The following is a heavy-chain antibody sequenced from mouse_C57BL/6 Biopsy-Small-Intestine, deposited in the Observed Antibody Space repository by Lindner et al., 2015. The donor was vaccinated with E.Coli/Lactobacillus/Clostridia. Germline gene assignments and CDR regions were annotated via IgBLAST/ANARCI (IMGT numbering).Heavy chain of an antibody. CDR3: ARGYGSTSYWYFDV. D-gene: IGHD1-1*01. CDR1: GYSFTDYN. J-gene: IGHJ1*03. V-gene: IGHV1-39*01. Sequence: VQLQESGPELVKPGASVKISCKASGYSFTDYNMNWVKQSNGKSLEWIGVINPNYGTTNYNQKFKGKATLTVDQSSSTAYMQLNNLTSEDSAVYYCARGYGSTSYWYFDVWGTGTTVTVSS. CDR2: INPNYGTT.